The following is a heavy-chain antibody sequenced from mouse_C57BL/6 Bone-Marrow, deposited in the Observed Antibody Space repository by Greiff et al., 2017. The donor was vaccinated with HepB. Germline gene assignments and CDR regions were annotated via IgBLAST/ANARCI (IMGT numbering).Heavy chain of an antibody. J-gene: IGHJ3*01. Sequence: EVKLMESGGGLVKPGGSLKLSCAASGFTFSSYAMSWVRQTPEKRLEWVATISDGGSYTYYPDNVKGRFTISRDNAKNNLYLQMSHLKYEDTAMYYCARDYGYDGGFAYWGQGTLVTVSA. CDR1: GFTFSSYA. V-gene: IGHV5-4*01. D-gene: IGHD2-2*01. CDR2: ISDGGSYT. CDR3: ARDYGYDGGFAY.